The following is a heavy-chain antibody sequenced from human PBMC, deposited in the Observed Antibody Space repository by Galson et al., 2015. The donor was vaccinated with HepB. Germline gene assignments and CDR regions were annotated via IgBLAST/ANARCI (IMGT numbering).Heavy chain of an antibody. CDR1: GFTFSDYY. CDR3: ARGVYSYGYGTYYFDY. D-gene: IGHD5-18*01. V-gene: IGHV3-11*01. CDR2: IGGSGSSI. J-gene: IGHJ4*02. Sequence: SLRLSCAASGFTFSDYYMTWIRQAPGKGLQWVSYIGGSGSSIYYADSVKGRFTVSRDNAKNSLYLQMNSLRAEDTAVYYCARGVYSYGYGTYYFDYWGQGTLVTVSS.